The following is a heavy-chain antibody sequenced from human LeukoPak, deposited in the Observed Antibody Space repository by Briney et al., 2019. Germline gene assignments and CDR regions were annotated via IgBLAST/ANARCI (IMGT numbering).Heavy chain of an antibody. J-gene: IGHJ4*02. V-gene: IGHV1-46*01. Sequence: ASVKVSCKASGYTFTSYYMHWVRQAPGQGLEWMGIINPSGXXXXXXXKFQGRVTMTRDTSTSTVYMELSSLRSEDTAVYYCAXXXXTAVAYWGQGTLVTVSS. D-gene: IGHD6-19*01. CDR3: AXXXXTAVAY. CDR2: INPSGXXX. CDR1: GYTFTSYY.